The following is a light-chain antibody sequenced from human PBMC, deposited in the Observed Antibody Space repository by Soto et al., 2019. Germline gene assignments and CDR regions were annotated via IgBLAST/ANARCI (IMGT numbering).Light chain of an antibody. CDR3: QQYYNWPVT. J-gene: IGKJ1*01. Sequence: EIVMTQSPATLSVSPGEEATLSCRAGQSVSSRLAWYQHKPGQAPRLLIYGASSRATGIPARFSGSGSGTEFTLTISSLQSEDFAVYYCQQYYNWPVTFGQGTKVDIK. CDR2: GAS. V-gene: IGKV3D-15*01. CDR1: QSVSSR.